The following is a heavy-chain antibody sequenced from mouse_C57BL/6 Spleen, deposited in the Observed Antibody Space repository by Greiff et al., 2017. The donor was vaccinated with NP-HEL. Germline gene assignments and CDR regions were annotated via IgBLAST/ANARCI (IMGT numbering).Heavy chain of an antibody. Sequence: EVQLQQSGPELVKPGASVKISCKASGYTFTDYYMNWVKQSHGKSLEWIGDINPNNGGTSYNQKFKGKATLTVDKSSSTAYMELRSLTSEDSAVYYCARWGWLPSYAMDYWGQGTSVTVSS. V-gene: IGHV1-26*01. CDR2: INPNNGGT. J-gene: IGHJ4*01. CDR1: GYTFTDYY. CDR3: ARWGWLPSYAMDY. D-gene: IGHD2-3*01.